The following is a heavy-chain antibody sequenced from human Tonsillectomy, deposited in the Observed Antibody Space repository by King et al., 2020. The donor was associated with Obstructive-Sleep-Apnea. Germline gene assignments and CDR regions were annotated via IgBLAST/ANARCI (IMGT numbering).Heavy chain of an antibody. D-gene: IGHD3-10*01. Sequence: VQLVESGGGLVQPGGSLRLSCAASGFTFSSYAMSWVRQAPGKGLEWVSAISGSGGSTYYADSVKGRFTISRDNPKNTLSLQMNSLRAEDTAVYYCAKGELEPTPNYYYGLDVWGQGTTVTVSS. J-gene: IGHJ6*02. CDR3: AKGELEPTPNYYYGLDV. CDR1: GFTFSSYA. CDR2: ISGSGGST. V-gene: IGHV3-23*04.